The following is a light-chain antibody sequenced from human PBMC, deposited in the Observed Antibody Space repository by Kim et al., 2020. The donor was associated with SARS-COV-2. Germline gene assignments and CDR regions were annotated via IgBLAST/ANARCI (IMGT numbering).Light chain of an antibody. CDR3: QQYDDLPRT. Sequence: ASVGYRVTITCQASQDIRIYLNWFQHNPGKAPKVLIYDASNLETGVPSRFSGSGSGTDFTFTISSLEPEDIATYYCQQYDDLPRTFGGGTKVDIK. CDR1: QDIRIY. CDR2: DAS. V-gene: IGKV1-33*01. J-gene: IGKJ4*01.